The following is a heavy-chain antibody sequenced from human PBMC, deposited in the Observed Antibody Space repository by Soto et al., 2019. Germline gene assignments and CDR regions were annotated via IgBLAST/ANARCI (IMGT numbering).Heavy chain of an antibody. CDR2: LNTGDGNT. D-gene: IGHD3-10*01. CDR3: ARGETYGSARGVFDH. CDR1: GYSFSTYG. J-gene: IGHJ4*02. V-gene: IGHV1-18*04. Sequence: QVLLVQSGAEVKKPGASVKVSCKASGYSFSTYGVSWGRQAAGQGLEWMGWLNTGDGNTAYAQKLQGRITLTTDTSTTTAYMELRSLRSDDTAIYYCARGETYGSARGVFDHWGQGTLVTVSS.